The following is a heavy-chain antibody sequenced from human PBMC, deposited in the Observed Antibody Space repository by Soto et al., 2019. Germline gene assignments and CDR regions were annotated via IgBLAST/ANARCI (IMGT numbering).Heavy chain of an antibody. CDR3: VRDDFSAAVSLFSFAN. CDR1: GITFKDYG. J-gene: IGHJ4*02. V-gene: IGHV3-20*04. Sequence: GGSLRLSCAGSGITFKDYGMSWVRQAPGKGLQWVAGINWNGGSIGYADSVKGRFTISRDNAKKSLYLQMSSLRAEDTALYYCVRDDFSAAVSLFSFANWGQGTQVTVS. CDR2: INWNGGSI. D-gene: IGHD6-13*01.